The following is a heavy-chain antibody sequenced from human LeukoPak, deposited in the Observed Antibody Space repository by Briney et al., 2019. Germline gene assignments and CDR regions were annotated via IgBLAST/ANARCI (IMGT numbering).Heavy chain of an antibody. Sequence: PGRSLRLSCAASGFTFSNYAMHWVRQAPGKGLEWVAVISYDGSKKYYADSVKGRFTISRDNSKNTLYLQTNSLRAEDAAVFYCARVGVAPGDGFDYWGQGTLVTVSS. D-gene: IGHD6-13*01. CDR1: GFTFSNYA. J-gene: IGHJ4*02. V-gene: IGHV3-30*04. CDR2: ISYDGSKK. CDR3: ARVGVAPGDGFDY.